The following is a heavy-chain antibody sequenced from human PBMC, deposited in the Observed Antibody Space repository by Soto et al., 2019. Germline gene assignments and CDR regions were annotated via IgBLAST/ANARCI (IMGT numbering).Heavy chain of an antibody. D-gene: IGHD6-25*01. CDR2: IYHSGST. Sequence: SETLSRTCAVSDGSISSSNWWSWVRQPPGKGLEWIGEIYHSGSTNYNPSLKSRVTISVDKSKNQFSLKLSSVTAADTAVYYCESTPIAATGYYYYGMDVWGQGTTVTVSS. CDR3: ESTPIAATGYYYYGMDV. J-gene: IGHJ6*02. CDR1: DGSISSSNW. V-gene: IGHV4-4*02.